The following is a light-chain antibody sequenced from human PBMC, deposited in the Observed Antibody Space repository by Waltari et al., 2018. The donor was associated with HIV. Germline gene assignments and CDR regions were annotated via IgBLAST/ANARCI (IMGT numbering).Light chain of an antibody. V-gene: IGLV4-69*02. CDR3: QTWGTGIRV. Sequence: QLVLTQSPSASASLGASVKLTCTLSSGHSNYAIAWHQQRPEKGPRYLMKVNSDGRQSKGDGISDRFSGSSSGADRHLIISSLQSEDEADYYCQTWGTGIRVFGGGTKLTVL. CDR2: VNSDGRQ. CDR1: SGHSNYA. J-gene: IGLJ3*02.